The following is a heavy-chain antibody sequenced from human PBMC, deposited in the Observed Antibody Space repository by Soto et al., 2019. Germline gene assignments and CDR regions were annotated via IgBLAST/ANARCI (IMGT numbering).Heavy chain of an antibody. J-gene: IGHJ3*02. Sequence: GGSLRLSCAASGFTFSRSGMDWVRQAPGKGLEWVAVIWYDGSNKYYADSVKGRFTISRDNSKNTLYLQMNSLRAEDTAVYYCARGSGSSWTGADVFDIWGQGTMVTVSS. CDR1: GFTFSRSG. V-gene: IGHV3-33*07. CDR2: IWYDGSNK. D-gene: IGHD6-13*01. CDR3: ARGSGSSWTGADVFDI.